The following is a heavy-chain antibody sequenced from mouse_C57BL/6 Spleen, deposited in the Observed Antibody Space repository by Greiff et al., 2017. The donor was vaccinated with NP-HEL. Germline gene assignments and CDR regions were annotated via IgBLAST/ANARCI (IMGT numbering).Heavy chain of an antibody. Sequence: QVQLQQSGAELVRPGTSVKMSCKASGYTFTNYWIGWAKQRPGHGLEWIGDIYPGGGYTNSNEKFKGKATLTADKSSSTAYMQFSSLTSEDSAIYYCARSEGYYPYWYFDDWGKGTTVTVSS. D-gene: IGHD2-3*01. J-gene: IGHJ1*03. CDR1: GYTFTNYW. CDR3: ARSEGYYPYWYFDD. V-gene: IGHV1-63*01. CDR2: IYPGGGYT.